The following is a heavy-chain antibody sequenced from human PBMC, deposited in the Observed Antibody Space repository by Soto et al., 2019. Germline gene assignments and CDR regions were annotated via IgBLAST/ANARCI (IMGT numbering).Heavy chain of an antibody. J-gene: IGHJ4*02. V-gene: IGHV4-59*12. D-gene: IGHD5-18*01. Sequence: PSETLSLTCIVSGGSISNYYWSWIRQPPGKGLEWIGYIYYSGSTYYNPSLKSRVTISVDTSKNQFSLKLSSVTAADTAVYYCARSGYSYGPNPLLYWGQGTLVTVSS. CDR1: GGSISNYY. CDR3: ARSGYSYGPNPLLY. CDR2: IYYSGST.